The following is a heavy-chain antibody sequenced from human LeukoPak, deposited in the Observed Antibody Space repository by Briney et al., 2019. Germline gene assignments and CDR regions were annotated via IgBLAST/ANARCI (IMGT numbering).Heavy chain of an antibody. J-gene: IGHJ5*02. CDR2: IYGDGTT. Sequence: GGSLRLSCAASGFTVSNDYMAWVRQAPGRGLEWVSLIYGDGTTFYTDSVKGRFTISRDNFKNTLYLQMSSLRPEDTALYYCARDRAGAQSWVALDPWDQGTLVTVSS. CDR3: ARDRAGAQSWVALDP. CDR1: GFTVSNDY. V-gene: IGHV3-66*02. D-gene: IGHD3-10*01.